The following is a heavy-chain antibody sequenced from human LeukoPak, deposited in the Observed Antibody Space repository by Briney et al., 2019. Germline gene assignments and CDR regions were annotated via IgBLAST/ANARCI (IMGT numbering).Heavy chain of an antibody. CDR3: ARGLPVAAAGPLWFDP. CDR2: INHSGST. V-gene: IGHV4-34*01. Sequence: PSETLSLTCAVYGGSFSGYYWSWIRQPPGKGLEWIGQINHSGSTNYNPSLKSRVTISVDTSKNQFSLKLSSVTAADTAVYYCARGLPVAAAGPLWFDPWGQGTLVTVSS. D-gene: IGHD6-13*01. CDR1: GGSFSGYY. J-gene: IGHJ5*02.